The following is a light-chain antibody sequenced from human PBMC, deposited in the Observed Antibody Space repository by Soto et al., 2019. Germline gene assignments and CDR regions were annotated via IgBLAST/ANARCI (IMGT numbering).Light chain of an antibody. J-gene: IGLJ3*02. CDR1: SSDVGAYNY. CDR3: SSYTTSGTGG. CDR2: DVS. V-gene: IGLV2-14*01. Sequence: QSVLTQPASVSGSPGQSITISCTGTSSDVGAYNYVSWFQQHPGKAPKLIIYDVSNRPSGVSNRFSGSKSGNTASLTISGLQAEDEADYYCSSYTTSGTGGFGGGTQLTVL.